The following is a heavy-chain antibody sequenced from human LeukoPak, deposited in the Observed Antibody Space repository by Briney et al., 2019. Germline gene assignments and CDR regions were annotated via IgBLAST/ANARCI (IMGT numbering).Heavy chain of an antibody. Sequence: GGSLRLSCAASGFTFSSYAMHWVRQAPGKGLEWVAVIWYDGSNKYYADSVKGRFTISRDNSKNTLYLQMNSLRAEDTAVYYCARDAHDSSFDYWGQGTLVTVSS. CDR1: GFTFSSYA. D-gene: IGHD3-22*01. CDR3: ARDAHDSSFDY. J-gene: IGHJ4*02. V-gene: IGHV3-33*08. CDR2: IWYDGSNK.